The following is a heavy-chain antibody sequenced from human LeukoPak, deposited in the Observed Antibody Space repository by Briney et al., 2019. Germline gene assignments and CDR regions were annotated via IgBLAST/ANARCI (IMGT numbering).Heavy chain of an antibody. J-gene: IGHJ4*02. Sequence: ASVKVSCKVSGYTLTELSMHWVRQAPGKGLEWMGGFDPEDGETIYAQKFQGRVTMTEDTSTDTAYMELSSLRSEDTAVYYCATGNYYYGSGSYYSFDYWGQGTLVTVSS. CDR1: GYTLTELS. CDR2: FDPEDGET. D-gene: IGHD3-10*01. CDR3: ATGNYYYGSGSYYSFDY. V-gene: IGHV1-24*01.